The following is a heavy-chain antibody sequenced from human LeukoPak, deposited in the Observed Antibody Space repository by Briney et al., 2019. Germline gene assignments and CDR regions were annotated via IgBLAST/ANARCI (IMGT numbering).Heavy chain of an antibody. CDR1: GFTFSRYA. CDR2: IISNGGST. V-gene: IGHV3-64D*06. D-gene: IGHD3-10*01. CDR3: VKDGSGSYYTYYYDD. Sequence: GGSLRLSCAASGFTFSRYAMHWVREAPGKGLEYVSAIISNGGSTYYADSVKGRFTISRDNSKNTLYLQMSSLRAEDTAVYYSVKDGSGSYYTYYYDDGGQGTLVTVSS. J-gene: IGHJ4*02.